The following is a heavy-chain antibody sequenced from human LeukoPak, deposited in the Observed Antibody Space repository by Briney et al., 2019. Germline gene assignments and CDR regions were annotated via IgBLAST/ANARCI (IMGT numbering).Heavy chain of an antibody. D-gene: IGHD5-18*01. CDR3: ASGYSYGYDYYYGMDV. CDR1: GYTFTSYY. CDR2: INPSGGST. J-gene: IGHJ6*02. V-gene: IGHV1-46*01. Sequence: ASVKVSCKASGYTFTSYYMHWVRQAPGQGLEWMGIINPSGGSTSYAQRFQGRVTMTRDTSTSTVYMELSSLRSEDTAVYYCASGYSYGYDYYYGMDVWGQGTTVTVSS.